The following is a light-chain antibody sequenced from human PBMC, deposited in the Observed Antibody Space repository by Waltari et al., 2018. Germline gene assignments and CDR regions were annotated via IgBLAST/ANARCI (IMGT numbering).Light chain of an antibody. CDR3: QSYDSSLSGSGV. J-gene: IGLJ2*01. Sequence: QSVLTQPPSVSGAPGQRVPIPCTGSRPNPGAGAHVHWYQQLPGTAPKLPIYGNSNRPSGVPDRFSGSKSGTSASLAITGLQAEDEADYYCQSYDSSLSGSGVFGGGTKLTVL. CDR2: GNS. CDR1: RPNPGAGAH. V-gene: IGLV1-40*01.